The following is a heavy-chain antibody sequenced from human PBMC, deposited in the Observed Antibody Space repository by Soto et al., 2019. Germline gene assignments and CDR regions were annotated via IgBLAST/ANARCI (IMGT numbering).Heavy chain of an antibody. CDR2: ITSNSGSI. CDR1: GFTFDNYA. CDR3: AKDLGDGYNTGLDC. V-gene: IGHV3-9*01. D-gene: IGHD5-12*01. Sequence: EVQLVESGGGLVQPGRSLRLSCAASGFTFDNYAMHWLRQAPGKGLEWVSTITSNSGSIGYADSVKGRFTISRDNAKNSLYLQMNSLIAEDTALYYCAKDLGDGYNTGLDCWGQGSLVTVSS. J-gene: IGHJ4*02.